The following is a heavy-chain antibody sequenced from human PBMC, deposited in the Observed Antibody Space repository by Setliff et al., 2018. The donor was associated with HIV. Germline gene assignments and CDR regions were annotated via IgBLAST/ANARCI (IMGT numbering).Heavy chain of an antibody. Sequence: PSETLSLTCAVYGGSFSGYYWSWIRQPPGKGLECIGEINHSGSTNHNPSLKSRVTISVDTSKKQFSLRLSSVTAADTAVYYCARGTSGGHSRGYYYFDYWGHGTLVTVSS. D-gene: IGHD3-22*01. CDR1: GGSFSGYY. CDR2: INHSGST. CDR3: ARGTSGGHSRGYYYFDY. J-gene: IGHJ4*01. V-gene: IGHV4-34*01.